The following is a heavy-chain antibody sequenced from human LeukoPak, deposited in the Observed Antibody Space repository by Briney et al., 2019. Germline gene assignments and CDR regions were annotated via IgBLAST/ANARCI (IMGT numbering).Heavy chain of an antibody. CDR1: GFSFSTSD. CDR3: AKDVGFLEWLVCFDY. Sequence: GGSLRLSCVATGFSFSTSDMSWVRQAPGKGLEWVSGISGSGGSTYYAVSVKGRFTISRDNSKNTLYLQMNGLRAEDTALYYCAKDVGFLEWLVCFDYWGQGTLVTVSS. D-gene: IGHD3-3*01. J-gene: IGHJ4*02. CDR2: ISGSGGST. V-gene: IGHV3-23*01.